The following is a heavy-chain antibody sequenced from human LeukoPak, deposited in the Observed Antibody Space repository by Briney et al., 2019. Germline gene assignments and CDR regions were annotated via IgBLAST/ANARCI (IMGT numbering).Heavy chain of an antibody. CDR1: GFTFSDYY. Sequence: GGSLRLSCAASGFTFSDYYMSWIRQAPGKGLEWVSYISSSGSTIYYADSVKGRFTISRDNAENSLYPQMNSLRAEDTAVYYCARDSPDTYYYDSSGTTFDYWGQGTLVTVSS. D-gene: IGHD3-22*01. V-gene: IGHV3-11*01. J-gene: IGHJ4*02. CDR2: ISSSGSTI. CDR3: ARDSPDTYYYDSSGTTFDY.